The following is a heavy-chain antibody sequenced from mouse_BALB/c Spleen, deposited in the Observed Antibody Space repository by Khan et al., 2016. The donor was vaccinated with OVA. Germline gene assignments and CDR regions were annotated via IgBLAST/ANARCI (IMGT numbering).Heavy chain of an antibody. CDR3: ARQPYYHYYIMDY. CDR1: GISLTNYG. Sequence: LQQSGPGLVAPSQSLSITCTISGISLTNYGIHWVRQPPGKSLEWLVEIWSDGSTTYNSALKSRLSISKDNSKSQVFLKMNSLQTDDSAMYYCARQPYYHYYIMDYWGQGTSVTVSS. V-gene: IGHV2-6-1*01. CDR2: IWSDGST. J-gene: IGHJ4*01. D-gene: IGHD2-10*01.